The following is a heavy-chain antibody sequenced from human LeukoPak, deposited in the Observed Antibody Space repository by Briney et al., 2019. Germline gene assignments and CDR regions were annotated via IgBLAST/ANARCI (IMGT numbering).Heavy chain of an antibody. D-gene: IGHD2-15*01. Sequence: SETLSLTCAVYSGTFSGYYWSWIRQPPGKGLEWIGEINHRGSTNYNPSLKSRVTISVDTSKNQVSLKLNSVTAADTAVYCCARGHIVVVVATTRSDAFDMWGQGTMVTVSS. J-gene: IGHJ3*02. CDR2: INHRGST. V-gene: IGHV4-34*01. CDR3: ARGHIVVVVATTRSDAFDM. CDR1: SGTFSGYY.